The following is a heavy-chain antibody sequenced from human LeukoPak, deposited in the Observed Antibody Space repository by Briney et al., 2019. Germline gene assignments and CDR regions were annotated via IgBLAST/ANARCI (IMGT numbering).Heavy chain of an antibody. CDR3: ARGRVRSGNNGIGY. D-gene: IGHD2-8*01. Sequence: GASVKVSCKASGYTFTSYDINWVRQATGQGLEWMGWMNPNSGNTGYAQKFQGRVTMTRNTSISTAYMELSSLRSEDTAVYYCARGRVRSGNNGIGYWGQGTLDTVSS. V-gene: IGHV1-8*01. CDR2: MNPNSGNT. CDR1: GYTFTSYD. J-gene: IGHJ4*02.